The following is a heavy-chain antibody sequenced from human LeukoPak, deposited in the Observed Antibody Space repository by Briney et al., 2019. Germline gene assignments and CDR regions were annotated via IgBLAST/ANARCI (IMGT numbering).Heavy chain of an antibody. D-gene: IGHD3-10*01. CDR3: AKTPETNVLLWFGELSPLDY. V-gene: IGHV3-30-3*02. J-gene: IGHJ4*02. CDR2: ISYDGSNK. Sequence: PGRSLRLSCAASGFTFSSYAMHWVRQAPGKGLGWVAVISYDGSNKYYADSVKGRFTISRDNSKNTLYLQMNSLRAEDTAVYYCAKTPETNVLLWFGELSPLDYWGQGTLVTVSS. CDR1: GFTFSSYA.